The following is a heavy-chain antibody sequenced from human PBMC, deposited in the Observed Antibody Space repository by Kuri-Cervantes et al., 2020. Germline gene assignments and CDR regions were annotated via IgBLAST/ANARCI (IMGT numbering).Heavy chain of an antibody. CDR2: IYYSGST. CDR3: ARVRSILTGYYQYNWFDP. CDR1: GGSFSGYY. V-gene: IGHV4-34*01. Sequence: SETLSLTCAVYGGSFSGYYWSWIRQPPGKGLEWIGYIYYSGSTYYNPSLKSRVTISVDTSKNQFSLKLSSVTAADTAVYYCARVRSILTGYYQYNWFDPWGQGTLVTVSS. D-gene: IGHD3-9*01. J-gene: IGHJ5*02.